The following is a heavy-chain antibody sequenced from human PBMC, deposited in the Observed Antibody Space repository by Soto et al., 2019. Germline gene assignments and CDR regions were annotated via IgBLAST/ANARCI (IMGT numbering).Heavy chain of an antibody. D-gene: IGHD2-2*01. CDR1: GGSISSGGYY. V-gene: IGHV4-31*03. J-gene: IGHJ5*02. CDR2: IYYSGST. Sequence: SETLSLTCTVSGGSISSGGYYWSWIRQHPGKGLEWIGYIYYSGSTYYNPSLKSRVTISVDTSKNQFSLKLSSVTAADTAVYYCARGGFYCSSTSCRINWFDPWGQGTLVTVSS. CDR3: ARGGFYCSSTSCRINWFDP.